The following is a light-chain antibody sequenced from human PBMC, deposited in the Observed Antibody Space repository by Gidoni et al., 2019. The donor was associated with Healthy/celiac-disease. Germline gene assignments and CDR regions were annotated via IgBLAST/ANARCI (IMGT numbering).Light chain of an antibody. CDR3: QQYGSSPPVT. CDR1: QSVSSSF. V-gene: IGKV3-20*01. Sequence: EIVLTQSPGTLSLSPGERATLSCRASQSVSSSFLAWYQQTPGQAPRLLIYGASTRATGIPDRFSGCGSGTDFTLTISRLEPEDFAVYYCQQYGSSPPVTFGGGTKVEIK. CDR2: GAS. J-gene: IGKJ4*01.